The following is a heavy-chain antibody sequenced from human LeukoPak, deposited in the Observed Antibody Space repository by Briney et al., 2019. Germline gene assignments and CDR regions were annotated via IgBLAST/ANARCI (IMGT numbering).Heavy chain of an antibody. V-gene: IGHV3-48*03. CDR1: GFTSEFTFRDFE. CDR3: VRAVHHLFYSDSSGYYGDAFDV. Sequence: GGSLRLSCVVSGFTSEFTFRDFEMYWVRQAPGKGLEWVSYISSSGGTKYYADSVKGRFTISRDNSRDTLHLQMNSLRVDDTAVYYCVRAVHHLFYSDSSGYYGDAFDVWGQGTVVTVSS. J-gene: IGHJ3*01. D-gene: IGHD3-22*01. CDR2: ISSSGGTK.